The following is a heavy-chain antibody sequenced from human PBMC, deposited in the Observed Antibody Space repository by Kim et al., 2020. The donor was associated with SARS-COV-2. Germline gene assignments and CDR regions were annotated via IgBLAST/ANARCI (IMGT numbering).Heavy chain of an antibody. Sequence: GGSLRLSCAASGFTFSSYGMHWVRQAPGKGLEWVAVISYDGSNKYYADSVKGRFTISRDNSKNTLYLQMNSLRAEDTAVYYCGAAEDFLADYWGQGTLVTVSS. D-gene: IGHD6-25*01. J-gene: IGHJ4*02. V-gene: IGHV3-30*03. CDR2: ISYDGSNK. CDR3: GAAEDFLADY. CDR1: GFTFSSYG.